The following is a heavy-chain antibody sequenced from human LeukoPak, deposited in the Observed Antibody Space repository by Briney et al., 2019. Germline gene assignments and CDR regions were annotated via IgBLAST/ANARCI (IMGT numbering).Heavy chain of an antibody. V-gene: IGHV3-23*01. D-gene: IGHD4-17*01. CDR3: AKDDDYVEYGYYFDS. Sequence: GGSLRLSCAASGFTSSSYAMSWVRQAPGKGLEWVSAIGGRGTITYYADSVKGRFTISKDNSKNALYLQMNSLRAEDTSVYYCAKDDDYVEYGYYFDSWGQGTLVTVSS. J-gene: IGHJ4*02. CDR2: IGGRGTIT. CDR1: GFTSSSYA.